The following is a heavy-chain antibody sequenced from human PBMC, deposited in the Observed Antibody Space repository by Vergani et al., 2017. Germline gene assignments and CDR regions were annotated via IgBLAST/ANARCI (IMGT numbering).Heavy chain of an antibody. Sequence: QVTLKESGPALVKPTQTLTLTCTFSGFSLSTSGMRVSWIRQPPGKALEWLARIDWDDDKFYSTSLKTRLTISKDTSKNHVVLTMTNMDPVDTATYYCARMASYGSGGGFDPWGQGTLVTVSS. V-gene: IGHV2-70*04. CDR3: ARMASYGSGGGFDP. CDR1: GFSLSTSGMR. CDR2: IDWDDDK. D-gene: IGHD6-19*01. J-gene: IGHJ5*02.